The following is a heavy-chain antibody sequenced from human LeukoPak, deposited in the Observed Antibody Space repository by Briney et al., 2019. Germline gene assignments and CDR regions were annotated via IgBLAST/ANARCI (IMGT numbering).Heavy chain of an antibody. J-gene: IGHJ6*02. V-gene: IGHV4-59*01. D-gene: IGHD3-10*01. Sequence: SETLSLPCTVSGGSISSYYWSWIRQPPGKGLEWIGYIYYSGSTNYNPSLKSRVTISVDTSKNQFSLKLSSVTAADTAVYYCARVGGAFRARYYYGMDVWGQGTTVTVSS. CDR1: GGSISSYY. CDR3: ARVGGAFRARYYYGMDV. CDR2: IYYSGST.